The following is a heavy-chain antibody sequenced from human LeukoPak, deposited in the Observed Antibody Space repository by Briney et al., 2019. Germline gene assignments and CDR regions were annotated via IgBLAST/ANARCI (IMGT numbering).Heavy chain of an antibody. Sequence: SETLSLTCTVSGGSISSYYWSWIRQPPGKGLEWIGYIYTSGSTNYNPSLKSRVTMSVDTSKNQFSLKLSSVTAADTAVYYCARDLSAAAGGIDYWGQGTLVTVSS. CDR1: GGSISSYY. V-gene: IGHV4-4*08. D-gene: IGHD6-13*01. J-gene: IGHJ4*02. CDR3: ARDLSAAAGGIDY. CDR2: IYTSGST.